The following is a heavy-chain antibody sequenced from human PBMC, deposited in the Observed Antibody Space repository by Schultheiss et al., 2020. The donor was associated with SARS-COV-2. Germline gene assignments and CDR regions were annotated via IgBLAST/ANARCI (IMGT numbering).Heavy chain of an antibody. J-gene: IGHJ4*02. D-gene: IGHD6-13*01. Sequence: GESLKISCAASGFTFSSYWMSWVRQAPGKGLEWVANIKQDGSEKYYVDSVKGRFTISRDNAKNSLYLQMNSLRAEDTAVYYCARESTENSSSSDYWGQGTLVTVSS. CDR2: IKQDGSEK. CDR3: ARESTENSSSSDY. CDR1: GFTFSSYW. V-gene: IGHV3-7*01.